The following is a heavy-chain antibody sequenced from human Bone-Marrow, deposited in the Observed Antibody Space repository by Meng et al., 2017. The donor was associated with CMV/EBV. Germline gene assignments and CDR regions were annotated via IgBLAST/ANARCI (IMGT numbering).Heavy chain of an antibody. J-gene: IGHJ3*02. CDR2: IDPGDSDI. Sequence: LKISRSAFEYSFPVYWIAWVRQMPGKGLEWMGLIDPGDSDIRYSPSFQGQVTISADKSISTAYLQWSSLKASDTAMYYCARRSGFDIWGQGTMVTVSS. CDR1: EYSFPVYW. CDR3: ARRSGFDI. V-gene: IGHV5-51*01.